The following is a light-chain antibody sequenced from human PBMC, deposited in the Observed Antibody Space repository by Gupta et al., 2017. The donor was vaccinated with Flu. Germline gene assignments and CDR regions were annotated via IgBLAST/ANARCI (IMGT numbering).Light chain of an antibody. J-gene: IGLJ2*01. CDR1: DLGHKY. V-gene: IGLV3-1*01. CDR2: EDN. CDR3: QAWDSGVLV. Sequence: SYELTQPASVSVSPRQDATITCFGSDLGHKYVHWYQQRAGQSPLLVIYEDNKRPSGIPGRFSGSNSHSSASLTITGAQAEDEADYYCQAWDSGVLVFGGGTRLTVL.